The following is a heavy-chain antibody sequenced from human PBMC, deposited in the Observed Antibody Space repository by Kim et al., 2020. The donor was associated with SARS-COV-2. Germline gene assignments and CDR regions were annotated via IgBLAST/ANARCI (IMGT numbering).Heavy chain of an antibody. CDR3: ARGGIQLWLLRY. J-gene: IGHJ4*02. Sequence: SVKVSCKASGCTFSSYAISWVRQAPGQGLEWMGGIIPIFGTANYAQKFQGRVTITADESTSTAYMELSSLRSEDTAVYYCARGGIQLWLLRYWGQGTLVTVSS. D-gene: IGHD5-18*01. CDR2: IIPIFGTA. V-gene: IGHV1-69*13. CDR1: GCTFSSYA.